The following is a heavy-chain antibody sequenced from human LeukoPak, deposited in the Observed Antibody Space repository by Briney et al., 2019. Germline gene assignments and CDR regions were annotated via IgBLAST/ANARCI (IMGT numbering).Heavy chain of an antibody. J-gene: IGHJ4*02. CDR2: INHSGST. CDR1: GGSFSGYY. CDR3: ARSSSWYQLAYYFDY. Sequence: PSETLSLTCAVYGGSFSGYYWSWIRQPPGKGLEWIGEINHSGSTNYNPSLKSRVTISVDTSKNQFSLKLSSVTAADTAVYYCARSSSWYQLAYYFDYWGQGTLVTVSS. D-gene: IGHD6-13*01. V-gene: IGHV4-34*01.